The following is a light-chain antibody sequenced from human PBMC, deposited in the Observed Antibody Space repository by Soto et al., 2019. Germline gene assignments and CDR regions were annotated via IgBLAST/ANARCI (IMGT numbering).Light chain of an antibody. Sequence: QSALTQPASVSGSPGQWITISCTGTSSDVGGYNYVSWYQQHPGKAPKLMIYDVSNRPSGVSNRFSGSKSVNMASLTISGLQAEDEADYYCSSYTSSSTDVFGTGTKVTVL. CDR2: DVS. V-gene: IGLV2-14*01. CDR1: SSDVGGYNY. J-gene: IGLJ1*01. CDR3: SSYTSSSTDV.